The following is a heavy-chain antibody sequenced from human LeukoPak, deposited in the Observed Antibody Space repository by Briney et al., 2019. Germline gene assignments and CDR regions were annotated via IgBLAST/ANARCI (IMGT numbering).Heavy chain of an antibody. J-gene: IGHJ6*02. Sequence: GGSLRLSCAASGFTFSSYGMHWVRQAPGKGLEWVAVIWYDGSNKYYADSVKGRFTISRGNSKNTLYLQMNSLRAEDTAVYYCARDPYSSSWYRRVYYYYGMDVWGQGTTVTVSS. CDR3: ARDPYSSSWYRRVYYYYGMDV. V-gene: IGHV3-33*01. CDR2: IWYDGSNK. CDR1: GFTFSSYG. D-gene: IGHD6-13*01.